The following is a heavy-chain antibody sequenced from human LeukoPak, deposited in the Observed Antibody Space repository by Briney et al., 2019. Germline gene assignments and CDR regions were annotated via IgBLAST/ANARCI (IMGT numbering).Heavy chain of an antibody. Sequence: GGSLRLSCAASGFTFSSYGMNWVRQAPGKGLEWVAFIGYDGRNKNYADSVKGRFTISRDNAKNSLYLQMNSLRAEDTAVYYCARGAWNDAFDYWGQGTLVTVSS. CDR2: IGYDGRNK. V-gene: IGHV3-30*02. J-gene: IGHJ4*02. D-gene: IGHD1-1*01. CDR3: ARGAWNDAFDY. CDR1: GFTFSSYG.